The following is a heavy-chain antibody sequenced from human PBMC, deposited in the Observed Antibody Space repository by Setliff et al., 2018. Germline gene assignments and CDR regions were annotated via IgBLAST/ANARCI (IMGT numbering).Heavy chain of an antibody. J-gene: IGHJ4*02. Sequence: SETLSLTCTVSGASLRSGSNYWGWFRQPAGKGLEWVGRIYTDGTTNYNPSLKSRVSRDNIKNTAFLQMNSLRADDTAMYYCVASPSNKNGHFEYWGQGTLVTVSS. CDR2: IYTDGTT. CDR1: GASLRSGSNY. CDR3: VASPSNKNGHFEY. V-gene: IGHV4-61*02.